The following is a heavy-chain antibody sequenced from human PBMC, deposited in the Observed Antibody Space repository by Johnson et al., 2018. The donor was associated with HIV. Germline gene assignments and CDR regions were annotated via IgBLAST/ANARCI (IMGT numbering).Heavy chain of an antibody. CDR3: AKDSHPRYYYDSSGYYPDAFDI. CDR2: ISHDGSHK. D-gene: IGHD3-22*01. CDR1: GFTFSS. Sequence: QVQLVESGGGVVQPGRSLRLSCAASGFTFSSMHWDRQAPGKGLEWVAVISHDGSHKYYADSVKGRFSLSRDISKNMLYLQMNSLRAEDTAVYYCAKDSHPRYYYDSSGYYPDAFDIWGQGTMVTVSS. J-gene: IGHJ3*02. V-gene: IGHV3-30*18.